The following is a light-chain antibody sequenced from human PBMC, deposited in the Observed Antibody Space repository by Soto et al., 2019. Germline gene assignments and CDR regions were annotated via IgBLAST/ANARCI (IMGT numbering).Light chain of an antibody. V-gene: IGKV1-39*01. J-gene: IGKJ4*01. Sequence: IEVTQSPSSLAASLGDRVTITCRASQTIGTYVNWYRQKSGAAPELLIYDASTLRSGVPSRFRGGASGTDFTLTISSLQLDDFATYYCHQLNNYPLTFGGGTKVEIK. CDR2: DAS. CDR3: HQLNNYPLT. CDR1: QTIGTY.